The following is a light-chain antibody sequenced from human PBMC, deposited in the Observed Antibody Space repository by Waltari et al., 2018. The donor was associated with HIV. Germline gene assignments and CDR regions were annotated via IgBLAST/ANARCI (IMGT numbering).Light chain of an antibody. CDR3: QQYGSLPT. V-gene: IGKV3-15*01. CDR2: EAA. J-gene: IGKJ2*01. CDR1: QTISAN. Sequence: EIVMTQSPPTLSVSPGQRVTLSCRASQTISANVAWYQQRPGQAPRLLIYEAATRPTGIPARFSGSGSGTEFTLTISRLEPEDFAVYYCQQYGSLPTFGQGTKLEIK.